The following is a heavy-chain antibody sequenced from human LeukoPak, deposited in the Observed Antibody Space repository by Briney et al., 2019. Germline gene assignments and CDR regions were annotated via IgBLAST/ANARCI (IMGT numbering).Heavy chain of an antibody. J-gene: IGHJ4*02. V-gene: IGHV4-34*01. D-gene: IGHD3-10*02. Sequence: PSETLSLTCAVYGGSFSGYYWSWIRQPPGKGLEWIGEINHSGSTNYNPSLKSRVTISVDTSKNQFSLKLSSVTAADTAVYYCARVSILVRGVIFWANYSDYWGQGTLVTVSS. CDR2: INHSGST. CDR3: ARVSILVRGVIFWANYSDY. CDR1: GGSFSGYY.